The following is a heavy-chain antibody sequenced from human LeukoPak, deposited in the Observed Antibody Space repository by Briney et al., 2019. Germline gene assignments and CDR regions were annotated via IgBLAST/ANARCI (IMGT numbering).Heavy chain of an antibody. CDR2: ISAYNGNT. V-gene: IGHV1-18*01. Sequence: ASVKVSCKASGYTFTSYGISWVRQAPGQGLEWMGWISAYNGNTNYAQKLQGRVTMTTDTSTSTAYMELRSLRSDDTAVYYCARDRGPPSPADRDYWGQGTLVTVSS. CDR3: ARDRGPPSPADRDY. D-gene: IGHD2-2*01. CDR1: GYTFTSYG. J-gene: IGHJ4*02.